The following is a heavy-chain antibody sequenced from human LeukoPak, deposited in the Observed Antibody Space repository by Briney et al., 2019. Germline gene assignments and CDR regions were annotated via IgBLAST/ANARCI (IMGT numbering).Heavy chain of an antibody. CDR3: ARGLAAAARPFDY. CDR2: IYYSGST. D-gene: IGHD6-13*01. J-gene: IGHJ4*02. Sequence: SETLSLTCTVSGGSISSSSYYWGWIRQPPGKGLEWIGSIYYSGSTYYNPSLKSRVTISVDTSKNQFSLKLSSVTAADTAVYYCARGLAAAARPFDYWGQGTLVTVSS. CDR1: GGSISSSSYY. V-gene: IGHV4-39*07.